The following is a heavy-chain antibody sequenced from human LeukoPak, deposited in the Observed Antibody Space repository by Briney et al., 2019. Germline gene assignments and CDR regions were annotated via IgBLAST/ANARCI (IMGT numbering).Heavy chain of an antibody. J-gene: IGHJ4*02. Sequence: PGGSLRLSCAASGFTFSSYSMNWVRQAPGKGLEWVSSISSSSSYIYYADSVKGRFTISRDNAKNSLYLQMNSLRAEDTAVYYCARGLITMIVDPWTDYWGQGTLVTVSS. CDR3: ARGLITMIVDPWTDY. V-gene: IGHV3-21*01. CDR2: ISSSSSYI. CDR1: GFTFSSYS. D-gene: IGHD3-22*01.